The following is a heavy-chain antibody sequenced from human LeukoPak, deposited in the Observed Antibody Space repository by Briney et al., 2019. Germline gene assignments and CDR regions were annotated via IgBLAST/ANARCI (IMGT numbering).Heavy chain of an antibody. Sequence: SETLSLTCAVYGGSFSGYYWSWIRQPPGKGLEWMGEINHSGSTNYNPSLKSRVTISVDTSKNQFSLKLSSVTAADTAVYYCARLATMVRGVGVRWFDPWGQGTLVTVSS. D-gene: IGHD3-10*01. CDR3: ARLATMVRGVGVRWFDP. J-gene: IGHJ5*02. CDR2: INHSGST. V-gene: IGHV4-34*01. CDR1: GGSFSGYY.